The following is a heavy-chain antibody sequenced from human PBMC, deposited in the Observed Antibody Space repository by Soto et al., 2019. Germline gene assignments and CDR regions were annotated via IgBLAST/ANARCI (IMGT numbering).Heavy chain of an antibody. CDR2: IDPTDSYT. Sequence: PGESLKISCKGSGYNFPSYWVSWVRQMPGEGLEWLGRIDPTDSYTNYSPSFEGHVTISADESSSTAYLQWSSLKASDTAIYYCAQLVYCGGDCYFFDYWAQGTLVTVSS. J-gene: IGHJ4*02. CDR1: GYNFPSYW. D-gene: IGHD2-21*02. V-gene: IGHV5-10-1*01. CDR3: AQLVYCGGDCYFFDY.